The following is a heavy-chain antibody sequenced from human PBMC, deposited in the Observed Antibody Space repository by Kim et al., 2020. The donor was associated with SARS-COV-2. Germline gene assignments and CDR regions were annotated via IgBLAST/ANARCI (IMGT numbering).Heavy chain of an antibody. J-gene: IGHJ4*02. V-gene: IGHV3-7*01. CDR1: GFTFSTHL. CDR2: IYQDGSVS. Sequence: GGSLRLSCAASGFTFSTHLMSWVRQAPGRGLEWVATIYQDGSVSWYLDSLRRRFTISRDNPRNSLHLQMNALTAEHAAMYYCAGRLDMGTTFNNWGQGTLDTVS. CDR3: AGRLDMGTTFNN. D-gene: IGHD1-1*01.